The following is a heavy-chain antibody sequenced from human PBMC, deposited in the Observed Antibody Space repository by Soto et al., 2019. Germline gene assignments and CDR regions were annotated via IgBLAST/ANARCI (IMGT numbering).Heavy chain of an antibody. Sequence: PGGSLRLSCAASGFTFSSYAMSWVRQAPGKGLEWVSTISDSGGSTYYADPVKGRFTISRHNSKNTLYLQMNSLRAEDTAVYYCARDKGYGYNMLDYWGQGTLVTVSS. CDR2: ISDSGGST. D-gene: IGHD5-18*01. CDR3: ARDKGYGYNMLDY. CDR1: GFTFSSYA. V-gene: IGHV3-23*01. J-gene: IGHJ4*02.